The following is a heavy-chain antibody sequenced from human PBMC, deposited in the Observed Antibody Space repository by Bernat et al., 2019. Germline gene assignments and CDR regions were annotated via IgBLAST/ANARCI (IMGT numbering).Heavy chain of an antibody. D-gene: IGHD1-26*01. CDR2: IKGDGSSA. CDR3: AKPVGVAYNWFDP. Sequence: EVQLVESGGGLVQPGGSLRLSCAASGFTFSAYWMHWVRQAPGEGLIWVSRIKGDGSSATYADSVKGRFTISRDNAKNTLYLQMSSLRVEDTAIYYCAKPVGVAYNWFDPWGQGTLVTVSS. V-gene: IGHV3-74*01. CDR1: GFTFSAYW. J-gene: IGHJ5*02.